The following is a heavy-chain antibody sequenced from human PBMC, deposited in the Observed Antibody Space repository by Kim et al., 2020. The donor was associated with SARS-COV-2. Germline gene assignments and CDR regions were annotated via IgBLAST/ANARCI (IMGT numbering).Heavy chain of an antibody. CDR3: ANSWSSWSDYFDY. V-gene: IGHV3-33*06. CDR2: IWYDGSNK. CDR1: GFTFSSYA. J-gene: IGHJ4*02. Sequence: GGSLRLSCAASGFTFSSYAMHWVRQAPGKGLEWVAVIWYDGSNKYYADSVKGRFTISRDNSKNTLYLQMNSLRAEDTAVYYCANSWSSWSDYFDYWGQGTLVTVSS. D-gene: IGHD6-13*01.